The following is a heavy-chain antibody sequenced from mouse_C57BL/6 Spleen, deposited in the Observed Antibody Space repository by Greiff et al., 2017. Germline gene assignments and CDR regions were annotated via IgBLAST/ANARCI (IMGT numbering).Heavy chain of an antibody. CDR2: IYPRSGNT. Sequence: VHLVESGAELARPGASVKLSCKASGYTFTSYGISWVKQRTGQGLEWIGEIYPRSGNTYYNEQFKGKATLTADKSSSTAYMGLSSLTSEDSAVYICARSGSYSNYFAWFAYWGQGTLVTVSA. CDR3: ARSGSYSNYFAWFAY. D-gene: IGHD2-5*01. CDR1: GYTFTSYG. J-gene: IGHJ3*01. V-gene: IGHV1-81*01.